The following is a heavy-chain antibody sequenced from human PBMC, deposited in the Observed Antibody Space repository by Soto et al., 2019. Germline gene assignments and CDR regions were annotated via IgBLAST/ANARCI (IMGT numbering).Heavy chain of an antibody. CDR1: GYIFTGYY. Sequence: ASVKVSCKASGYIFTGYYMHWVRQAPGQGLEWMGWINPNSGDTNYAQKFQGRVTMTRDTSISTVYMELSRLRSDDTAVYYCARAIAAGGTNWFAPWGQRTLVTVSS. J-gene: IGHJ5*02. CDR3: ARAIAAGGTNWFAP. V-gene: IGHV1-2*02. D-gene: IGHD6-13*01. CDR2: INPNSGDT.